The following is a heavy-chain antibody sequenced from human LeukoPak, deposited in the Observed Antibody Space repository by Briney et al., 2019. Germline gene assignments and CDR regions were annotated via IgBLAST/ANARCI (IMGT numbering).Heavy chain of an antibody. D-gene: IGHD3-9*01. Sequence: ASVKVSCKASGYTFTSYGITWVRQAPGQGLEWMGWISGYNGNTNYAQKFQGRVTMTTDTSTSTVYMELRSLRSDDTAVYYCASGFILTGLMGYWGQGTLVTVSS. CDR1: GYTFTSYG. CDR3: ASGFILTGLMGY. V-gene: IGHV1-18*01. CDR2: ISGYNGNT. J-gene: IGHJ4*02.